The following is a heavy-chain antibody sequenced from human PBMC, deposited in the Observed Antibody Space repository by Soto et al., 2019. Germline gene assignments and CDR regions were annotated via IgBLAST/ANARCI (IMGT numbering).Heavy chain of an antibody. CDR3: ARDQGYSYGVDY. CDR2: IYYSGST. J-gene: IGHJ4*02. V-gene: IGHV4-30-4*01. D-gene: IGHD5-18*01. Sequence: KASETLSLTCTVSGGSISSGDYYWSWIRQPPGKGLEWIGYIYYSGSTYYNPSLKSRVTISVDTSKNQFSLKLSSVTAADTAVYYCARDQGYSYGVDYWGQGTLVTVSS. CDR1: GGSISSGDYY.